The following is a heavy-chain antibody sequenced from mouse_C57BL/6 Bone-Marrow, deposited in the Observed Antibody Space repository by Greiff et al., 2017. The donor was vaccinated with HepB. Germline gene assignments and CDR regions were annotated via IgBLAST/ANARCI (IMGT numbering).Heavy chain of an antibody. D-gene: IGHD1-1*01. J-gene: IGHJ3*01. Sequence: QVQLQQPGAELVKPGASVKLSCKASGYTFTSYWMHWVKQRPGQGLEWIGMIHPNSGSTNYNEKFKSKATLTVDKSSSTAYMQLSSLTSEDSAVYDCARRDYYGSSSFAYWGQGTLVTVSA. CDR3: ARRDYYGSSSFAY. CDR1: GYTFTSYW. V-gene: IGHV1-64*01. CDR2: IHPNSGST.